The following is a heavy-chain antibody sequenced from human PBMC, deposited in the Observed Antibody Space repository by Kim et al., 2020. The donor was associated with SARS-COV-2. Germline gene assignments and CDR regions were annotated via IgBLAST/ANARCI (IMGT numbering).Heavy chain of an antibody. CDR2: INAGNGDT. J-gene: IGHJ4*02. Sequence: ASVKVSCKASGYTFTNYAIHWVRQAPGQRLEWMGWINAGNGDTKYSQNFQGRVTITRDTSATTAYMELSSLRSEDTAVYYCARELIAVVGRELDYWGQGTLVTVSS. D-gene: IGHD6-19*01. V-gene: IGHV1-3*01. CDR3: ARELIAVVGRELDY. CDR1: GYTFTNYA.